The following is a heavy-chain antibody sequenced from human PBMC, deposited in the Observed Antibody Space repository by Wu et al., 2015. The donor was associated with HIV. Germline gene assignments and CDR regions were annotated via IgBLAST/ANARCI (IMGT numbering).Heavy chain of an antibody. CDR2: IIPIFGKP. D-gene: IGHD5-12*01. Sequence: QVHLVQSGAEVKKPRSSVKVSCKASGDTFSTSTFTWVRQTPGQGLQWMGGIIPIFGKPHYARRFQGRLTITTDELRTTAYMELSSLKSEDTAVYYCAINTDSVATSLYSLGVWGQGTVVTVSS. CDR1: GDTFSTST. V-gene: IGHV1-69*05. CDR3: AINTDSVATSLYSLGV. J-gene: IGHJ6*02.